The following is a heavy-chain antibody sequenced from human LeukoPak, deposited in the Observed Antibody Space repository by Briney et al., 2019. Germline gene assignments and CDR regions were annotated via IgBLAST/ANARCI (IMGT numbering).Heavy chain of an antibody. CDR3: ARDGDSSGYYGAFDI. CDR2: IYYSGST. V-gene: IGHV4-61*01. J-gene: IGHJ3*02. Sequence: SETLSLTCTVSGASINSDTYYWSWIRQPPGTGLEWIGYIYYSGSTNYNPSLKSRVTISVDTSKNQFSLKLSSVTAADTAVYYCARDGDSSGYYGAFDIWGQGTMVTVSS. D-gene: IGHD3-22*01. CDR1: GASINSDTYY.